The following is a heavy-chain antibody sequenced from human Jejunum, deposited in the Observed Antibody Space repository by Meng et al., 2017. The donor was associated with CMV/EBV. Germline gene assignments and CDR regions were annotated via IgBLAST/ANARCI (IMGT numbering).Heavy chain of an antibody. CDR3: ARDSQGRDPWYFDL. CDR1: SASISTTC. V-gene: IGHV4-4*07. Sequence: QDPCTGLATPSASPSLPCTVSSASISTTCWSWNRQPAGRGLEWIGRSGNGEDTYYNPSLNSRVTLSIDTSKNQFSLTLTSVTAADTAVYYCARDSQGRDPWYFDLWGPGTLVTVSS. CDR2: SGNGEDT. J-gene: IGHJ2*01.